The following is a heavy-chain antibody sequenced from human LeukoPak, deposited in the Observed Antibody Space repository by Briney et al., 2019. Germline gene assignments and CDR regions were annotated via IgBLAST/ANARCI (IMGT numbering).Heavy chain of an antibody. D-gene: IGHD6-13*01. J-gene: IGHJ5*02. V-gene: IGHV4-34*01. Sequence: SETLSLTCAVYGGSFSGYYWSWIRQPPGKGLEWIGEINHSGSTNYNPSLKSRVTISVDTSKNQFSLKLSSVTAADTAVYYCARGLIAAAGHFPYRFGLYWFDPWGQGTLVTVSS. CDR2: INHSGST. CDR1: GGSFSGYY. CDR3: ARGLIAAAGHFPYRFGLYWFDP.